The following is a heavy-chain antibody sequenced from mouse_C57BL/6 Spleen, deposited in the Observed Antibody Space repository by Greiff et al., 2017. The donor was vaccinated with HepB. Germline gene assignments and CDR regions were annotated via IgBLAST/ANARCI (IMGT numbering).Heavy chain of an antibody. J-gene: IGHJ3*01. CDR1: GYTFTSYW. D-gene: IGHD1-1*01. Sequence: QVQLQQSGAELAKPGASVKLSCKASGYTFTSYWMHWVKQRPGQGLEWIGYINPSSGYTKYNQKFKDKATLTADKSSSTAYMQLSSLTDEDSAVYYCARGYYGSSPWFAYWGQGTLVTVSA. CDR3: ARGYYGSSPWFAY. CDR2: INPSSGYT. V-gene: IGHV1-7*01.